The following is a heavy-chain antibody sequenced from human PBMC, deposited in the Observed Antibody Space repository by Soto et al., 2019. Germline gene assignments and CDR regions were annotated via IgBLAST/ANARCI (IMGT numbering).Heavy chain of an antibody. CDR3: ARHVELTYYYYYGMDV. V-gene: IGHV5-51*01. CDR2: IYPGDSDT. J-gene: IGHJ6*02. CDR1: GYSFTSYW. D-gene: IGHD1-26*01. Sequence: GESLKISCKGSGYSFTSYWIGWVRQMPGKGLEWMGIIYPGDSDTRYSPSFQGQVTISADKSISTAYLQWSSLKASDTAMHYCARHVELTYYYYYGMDVWGQGTTVTVSS.